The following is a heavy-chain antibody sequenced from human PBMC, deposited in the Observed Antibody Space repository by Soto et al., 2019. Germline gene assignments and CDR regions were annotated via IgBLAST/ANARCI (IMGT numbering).Heavy chain of an antibody. CDR3: ARLEGLATISYYFDF. J-gene: IGHJ4*02. CDR1: DDSINSDKYY. D-gene: IGHD3-9*01. V-gene: IGHV4-39*01. Sequence: QLQLQESGPGLVKPSETLSLTCSVSDDSINSDKYYWGWIRQPPGKGLEWIGSIYYRGNAYSNPSLQTRVTISLAKSRSQFSLKLNSVTAADSAVYFCARLEGLATISYYFDFWGPGALVTVSS. CDR2: IYYRGNA.